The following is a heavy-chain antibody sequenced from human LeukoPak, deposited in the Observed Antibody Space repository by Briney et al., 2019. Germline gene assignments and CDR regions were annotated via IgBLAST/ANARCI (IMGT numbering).Heavy chain of an antibody. D-gene: IGHD1-1*01. CDR1: GFTFSNHG. Sequence: PGRSLRLSCAASGFTFSNHGTHWVRQAPGKGLEWVALIWYDGSNKEYAESVKGRLTISRDNSKNTLYLQMNSLRNEDTAVYYCARDQGTSTTAPKRKGRFDPWGQGTLVTVSS. CDR3: ARDQGTSTTAPKRKGRFDP. V-gene: IGHV3-33*01. J-gene: IGHJ5*02. CDR2: IWYDGSNK.